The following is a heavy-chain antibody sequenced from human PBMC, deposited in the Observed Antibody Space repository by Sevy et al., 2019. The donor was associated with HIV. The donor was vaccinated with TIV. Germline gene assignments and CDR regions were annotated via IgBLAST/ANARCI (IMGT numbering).Heavy chain of an antibody. D-gene: IGHD3-3*01. CDR3: ARGTVYYDFWSGSYLPNWFDP. J-gene: IGHJ5*02. CDR2: INPNSGGT. Sequence: ASVKVSCKASGYTFTGYYMHWVRQAPGQGLEWMGWINPNSGGTNYAQKFQGWVTMTRDTSISTAYMELSRLRSDDTAVYYCARGTVYYDFWSGSYLPNWFDPWGQGTLVTVSS. V-gene: IGHV1-2*04. CDR1: GYTFTGYY.